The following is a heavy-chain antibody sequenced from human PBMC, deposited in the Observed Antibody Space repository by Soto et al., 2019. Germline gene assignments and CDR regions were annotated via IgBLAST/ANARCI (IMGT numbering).Heavy chain of an antibody. V-gene: IGHV4-34*01. D-gene: IGHD6-13*01. CDR3: ARVSWFYYYYGMDV. CDR1: GGSFSGYY. J-gene: IGHJ6*02. CDR2: INHSGST. Sequence: SETLSLTCAVYGGSFSGYYWSWIRQPPGKGLEWIGEINHSGSTNYNPSLKSRVTISVDTSKNQFSLKLSSVTAADTAVYYCARVSWFYYYYGMDVWGQGTMVTVSS.